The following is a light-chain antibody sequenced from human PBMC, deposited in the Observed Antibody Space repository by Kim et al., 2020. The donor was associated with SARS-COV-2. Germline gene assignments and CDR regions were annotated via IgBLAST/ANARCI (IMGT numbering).Light chain of an antibody. J-gene: IGKJ5*01. Sequence: EIVLTQSPATLSLSPGERATLSCRASQSVSSYLAWYHQKPGQAPRRLIYDASNRATGIPARFSGSGSGTDFTLTISSRVPEDFSAYYCQQRSNSPPITFGRGTRLEIK. CDR1: QSVSSY. CDR3: QQRSNSPPIT. V-gene: IGKV3-11*01. CDR2: DAS.